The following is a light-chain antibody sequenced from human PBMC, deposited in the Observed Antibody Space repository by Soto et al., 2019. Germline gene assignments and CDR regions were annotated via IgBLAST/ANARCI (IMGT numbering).Light chain of an antibody. CDR1: SSDVGGYSY. J-gene: IGLJ1*01. Sequence: QSALTQPASVSGSPGQSIAISCTGTSSDVGGYSYVSWYQQQPGKAPNLVISDVSNRPSGVSDRFSGSKSGNTASLTIFGLQTEDEADYYCASYTTSSTYVFGTGTKLTVL. V-gene: IGLV2-14*01. CDR3: ASYTTSSTYV. CDR2: DVS.